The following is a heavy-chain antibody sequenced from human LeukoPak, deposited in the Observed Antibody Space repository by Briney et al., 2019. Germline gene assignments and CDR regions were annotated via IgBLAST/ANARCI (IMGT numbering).Heavy chain of an antibody. CDR3: ARGTSGYNYGYLDY. CDR2: INTDGSTT. CDR1: GFIFSSYW. V-gene: IGHV3-74*03. D-gene: IGHD5-12*01. Sequence: GGSLRLSCAASGFIFSSYWMHWVRHVPGKGPVWVSRINTDGSTTTYADSVKGRFTISRDNAKNTLYLQMNSLRAEDTAVYYCARGTSGYNYGYLDYWGQGTLVTVSS. J-gene: IGHJ4*02.